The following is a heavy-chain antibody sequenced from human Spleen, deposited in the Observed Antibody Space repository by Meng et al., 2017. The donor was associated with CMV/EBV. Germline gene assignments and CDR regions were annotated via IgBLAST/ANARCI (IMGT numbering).Heavy chain of an antibody. CDR2: IYSGGST. D-gene: IGHD3-3*01. V-gene: IGHV3-53*01. Sequence: GESLKISCAASDFTVSSNYMTWVRQAPGKGLEWVSVIYSGGSTYYADSVKGRFTISRDRSKNTLYLQMNNLRAEDTAVYYCARDLIFGVVKDSHGMEVLGQGTTVTVSS. CDR3: ARDLIFGVVKDSHGMEV. CDR1: DFTVSSNY. J-gene: IGHJ6*02.